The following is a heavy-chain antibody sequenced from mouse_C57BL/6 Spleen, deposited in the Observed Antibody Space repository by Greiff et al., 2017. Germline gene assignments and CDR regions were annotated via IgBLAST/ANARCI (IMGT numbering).Heavy chain of an antibody. D-gene: IGHD1-2*01. CDR2: INPNNGGN. Sequence: EVKLQESGPSLVKPGTSVGMSCTASGYTFADYNLHWVKQSHGKSLEWIGYINPNNGGNSYNQKFKGKATLTVNKSSSTAYMEIRSLTSEDSAVYYCARTLSLGYFDYWGQGTTLTVSS. V-gene: IGHV1-22*01. CDR1: GYTFADYN. J-gene: IGHJ2*01. CDR3: ARTLSLGYFDY.